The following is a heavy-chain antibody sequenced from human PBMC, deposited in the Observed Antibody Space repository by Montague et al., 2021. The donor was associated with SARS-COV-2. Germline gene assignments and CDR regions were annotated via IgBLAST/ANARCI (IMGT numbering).Heavy chain of an antibody. CDR2: INHGGSP. D-gene: IGHD2-2*01. Sequence: SETLSLTCAVYGGSFSGHYWSWIRQPPGKGLEWIGEINHGGSPKHSPSPKSRVILLVDTSKNQFSLKLSSVTAADTAVYYCARGQPAAVTFSVIWNGQRDYYYYMDVWARGTTVTVSS. CDR3: ARGQPAAVTFSVIWNGQRDYYYYMDV. V-gene: IGHV4-34*01. J-gene: IGHJ6*03. CDR1: GGSFSGHY.